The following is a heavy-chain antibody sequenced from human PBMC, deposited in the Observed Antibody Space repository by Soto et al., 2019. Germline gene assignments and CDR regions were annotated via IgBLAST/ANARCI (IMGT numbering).Heavy chain of an antibody. D-gene: IGHD3-3*01. CDR1: VFTFSGYA. CDR2: ISGSGGST. Sequence: EVQLLESGGGLVQPGGSLRLSCAASVFTFSGYAMSWVRQAPGKGLEWVSAISGSGGSTYSADSVKGRFTISRDNSKNTLYLQMNSLRAEDTAVYYCAEDRASYDFCSGYYYYFDYWGQGTLVTVSS. V-gene: IGHV3-23*01. J-gene: IGHJ4*02. CDR3: AEDRASYDFCSGYYYYFDY.